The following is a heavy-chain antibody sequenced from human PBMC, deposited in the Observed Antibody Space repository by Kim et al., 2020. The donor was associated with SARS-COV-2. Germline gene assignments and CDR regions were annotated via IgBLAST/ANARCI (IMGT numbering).Heavy chain of an antibody. V-gene: IGHV3-33*01. Sequence: GGSLRLSCAASGFTFSSYGMHWVRQAPGKGLEWVAVIWYDGSNKYYADSVKGRFTISRDNSKNTLYLQMNSLRAEDTAVYYCARDLPGTMIGSGSDYWGQGTLVTVSS. CDR2: IWYDGSNK. D-gene: IGHD3-22*01. CDR1: GFTFSSYG. J-gene: IGHJ4*02. CDR3: ARDLPGTMIGSGSDY.